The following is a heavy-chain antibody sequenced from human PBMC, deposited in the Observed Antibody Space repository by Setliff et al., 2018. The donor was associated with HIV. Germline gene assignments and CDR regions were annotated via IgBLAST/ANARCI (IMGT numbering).Heavy chain of an antibody. Sequence: ASVKVSCKASGYTFTNYGVSWVRQAPGQGLEWMGWISTNNDLVGYAQKFQGRVTMTTDTSTSTAYMELTSLRSDDTAMYYCARDANYIRDYWGLGTLVTVS. CDR2: ISTNNDLV. CDR1: GYTFTNYG. J-gene: IGHJ4*02. CDR3: ARDANYIRDY. D-gene: IGHD3-10*02. V-gene: IGHV1-18*01.